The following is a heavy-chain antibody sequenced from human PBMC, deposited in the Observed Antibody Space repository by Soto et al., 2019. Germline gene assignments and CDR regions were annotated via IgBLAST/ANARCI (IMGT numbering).Heavy chain of an antibody. J-gene: IGHJ6*02. D-gene: IGHD3-10*01. CDR1: GGTFSNHA. Sequence: QLQLVQSGAEVKKPGSSVKVSCKASGGTFSNHAISWVRQAPGQGLEWMGGIVPLFGTANYAQNFQGRITITADKSTNTAYLELNSLTSDDTAVYSCARGDEFDYYYGVDVWGQGTTVTVSS. V-gene: IGHV1-69*06. CDR3: ARGDEFDYYYGVDV. CDR2: IVPLFGTA.